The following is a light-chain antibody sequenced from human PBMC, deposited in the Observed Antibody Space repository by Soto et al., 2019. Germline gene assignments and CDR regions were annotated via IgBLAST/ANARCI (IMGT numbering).Light chain of an antibody. CDR2: WAS. Sequence: DIVMTQSPDSLAVSLGERATINCKSSQSVLYSSNNKNYLAWYQQKPGQPPKLLIYWASTRESGVPDRFSGSGSGTDFTLPISSLQAEDVAVYYCQQYYSTPLTFGQGTKLDIK. CDR1: QSVLYSSNNKNY. J-gene: IGKJ2*01. V-gene: IGKV4-1*01. CDR3: QQYYSTPLT.